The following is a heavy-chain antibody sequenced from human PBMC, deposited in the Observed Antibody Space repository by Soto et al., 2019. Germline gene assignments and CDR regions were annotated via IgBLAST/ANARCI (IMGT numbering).Heavy chain of an antibody. D-gene: IGHD3-10*01. Sequence: GGSLKLSCAASGFTFSSYAMSWVRQAPGKGLEWVSAISGSGGSTYYADSVKGRFTISRDNSKNTLYLQMNSLRAEDTAVYYCAGLWFGEVYYFDYWGQGTLVTVSS. CDR3: AGLWFGEVYYFDY. CDR2: ISGSGGST. V-gene: IGHV3-23*01. CDR1: GFTFSSYA. J-gene: IGHJ4*02.